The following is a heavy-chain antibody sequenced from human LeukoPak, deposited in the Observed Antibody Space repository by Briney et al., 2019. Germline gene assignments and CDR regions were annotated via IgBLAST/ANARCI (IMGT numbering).Heavy chain of an antibody. V-gene: IGHV4-31*03. CDR1: GGSISGGEYY. CDR3: ARVEAATTNPRFGY. D-gene: IGHD5-24*01. CDR2: IYYSGTT. Sequence: PSETLSLTCTVSGGSISGGEYYWSWIRQHPGKGLEWIGYIYYSGTTYYNPSLKSRVTISVDTSKNQFSLTSVTAADTAMYYCARVEAATTNPRFGYWGQGALVTVSS. J-gene: IGHJ4*02.